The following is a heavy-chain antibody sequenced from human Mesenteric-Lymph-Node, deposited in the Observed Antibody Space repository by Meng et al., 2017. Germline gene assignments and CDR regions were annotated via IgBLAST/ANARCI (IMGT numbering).Heavy chain of an antibody. V-gene: IGHV4-34*01. D-gene: IGHD4-17*01. J-gene: IGHJ5*02. Sequence: QVQLKQWGAGLLKPSETLSLTCAVYGGSFRGYYWSWIRQPPGKVLEWIGEINHSGSTNYNPSLKSRVTISVDTSKNQFSLKLSSVTAADTAVYYCARRYGASAYNWFDPWGQGTLVTVSS. CDR2: INHSGST. CDR1: GGSFRGYY. CDR3: ARRYGASAYNWFDP.